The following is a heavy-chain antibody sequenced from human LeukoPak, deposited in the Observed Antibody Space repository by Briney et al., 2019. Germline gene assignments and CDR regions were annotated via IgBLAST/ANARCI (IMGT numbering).Heavy chain of an antibody. Sequence: QSGGSLRLSCAASGFTFSGYWMSWVRQTPEKGLEWVANIKQDGSEKYYVDSVKGRFTISRDNAKNSLYLQMNSLRAEDTAVYYCARVPEKNIVVVVAATVDFDYWGQGTLVTVSS. V-gene: IGHV3-7*01. D-gene: IGHD2-15*01. J-gene: IGHJ4*02. CDR1: GFTFSGYW. CDR3: ARVPEKNIVVVVAATVDFDY. CDR2: IKQDGSEK.